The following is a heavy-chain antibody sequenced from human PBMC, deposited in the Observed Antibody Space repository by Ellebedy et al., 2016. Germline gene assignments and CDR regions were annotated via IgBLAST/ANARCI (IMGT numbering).Heavy chain of an antibody. V-gene: IGHV4-31*03. D-gene: IGHD7-27*01. J-gene: IGHJ4*02. CDR2: IYYSGST. Sequence: SETLSLTXTVSGGSISSGGYYWSWIRQHPGKGLEWIGYIYYSGSTYYNPSLKSRVTISVDTSKNQFSLKLSSVTPEDTAVYYCARDPAPLNWAFDYWGQGTLVTVSS. CDR1: GGSISSGGYY. CDR3: ARDPAPLNWAFDY.